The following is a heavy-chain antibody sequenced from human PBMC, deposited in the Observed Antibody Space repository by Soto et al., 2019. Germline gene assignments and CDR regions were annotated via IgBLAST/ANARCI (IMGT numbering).Heavy chain of an antibody. D-gene: IGHD3-22*01. CDR1: GFTFSSYS. CDR3: ARVLVSSGYYYSSYYYYGMDV. Sequence: GGSLRLSCAASGFTFSSYSMNWVRQAPGKGLEWVSSISSSSSYIYYADSVRGRFTISRDNAKNSLYLQMNSLRAEDTAVYYCARVLVSSGYYYSSYYYYGMDVWGQGTTLTVSS. J-gene: IGHJ6*02. V-gene: IGHV3-21*01. CDR2: ISSSSSYI.